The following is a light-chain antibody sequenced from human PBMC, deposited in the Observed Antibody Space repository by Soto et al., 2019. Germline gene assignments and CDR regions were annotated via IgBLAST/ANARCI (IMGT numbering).Light chain of an antibody. J-gene: IGKJ1*01. CDR1: QSVSSSY. CDR2: ATS. V-gene: IGKV3-20*01. CDR3: QQYGSSSWT. Sequence: EIVLTQSPGTLSLSPGERATLSCRVSQSVSSSYLAWYQQKPGQPPRLVMYATSSRATGIPARFSGSGSGTDFTLTISRLEPEDFAVYYCQQYGSSSWTFGQGTKVYIK.